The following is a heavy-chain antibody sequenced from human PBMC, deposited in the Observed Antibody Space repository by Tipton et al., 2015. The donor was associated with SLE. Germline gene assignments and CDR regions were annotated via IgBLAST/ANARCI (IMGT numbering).Heavy chain of an antibody. CDR3: ARGVAGYFYYCYLDV. V-gene: IGHV4-34*01. Sequence: TLSLTCTVSGFSFSSYYWSWIRQPPGKGLEWIGEISHSRTTNYNPSLKSRVSMSLDASTNQFSLRLSSVTAADTAVYYCARGVAGYFYYCYLDVWGKGTTVTIPS. CDR1: GFSFSSYY. J-gene: IGHJ6*03. CDR2: ISHSRTT.